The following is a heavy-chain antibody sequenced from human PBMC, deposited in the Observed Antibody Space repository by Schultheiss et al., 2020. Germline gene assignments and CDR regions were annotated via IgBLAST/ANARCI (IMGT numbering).Heavy chain of an antibody. CDR2: INTNTGNP. CDR3: ATYSAGWYRQ. Sequence: ASVKVSCKASGYTFTGYYMHWVRQAPGQGLEWMGWINTNTGNPTYAQGFTGRFVFSLDTRVSTAYLQISSLKAADTAVYYCATYSAGWYRQWGQGTLVTVSS. CDR1: GYTFTGYY. V-gene: IGHV7-4-1*02. D-gene: IGHD6-19*01. J-gene: IGHJ4*02.